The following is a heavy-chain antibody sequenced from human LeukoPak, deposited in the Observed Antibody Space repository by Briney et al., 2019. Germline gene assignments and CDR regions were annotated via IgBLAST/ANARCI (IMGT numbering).Heavy chain of an antibody. CDR3: ARQQLQLWYD. Sequence: GGSLRLSCAASGFTFSSYAMSWVRQAPGKGLEWVSAISGSGGSTYYADSVKGRFTISRDNAKNSLYLQMNSLRAEDTAVYYCARQQLQLWYDWGQGTLVTVSS. CDR2: ISGSGGST. D-gene: IGHD5-18*01. CDR1: GFTFSSYA. J-gene: IGHJ4*02. V-gene: IGHV3-23*01.